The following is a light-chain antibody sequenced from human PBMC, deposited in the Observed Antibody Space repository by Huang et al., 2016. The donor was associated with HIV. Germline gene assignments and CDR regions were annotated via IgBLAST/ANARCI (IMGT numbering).Light chain of an antibody. CDR3: QQTYSTPRM. CDR1: QNITSY. Sequence: DIQMTQSPSSLSASVGDRVTIICRASQNITSYLNWYQQKPGKAPKLLIYAASSLQSGVPSRFSGSGSGTDFTLISSSLQPEDFATYSCQQTYSTPRMFGQGTKVEIK. CDR2: AAS. J-gene: IGKJ1*01. V-gene: IGKV1-39*01.